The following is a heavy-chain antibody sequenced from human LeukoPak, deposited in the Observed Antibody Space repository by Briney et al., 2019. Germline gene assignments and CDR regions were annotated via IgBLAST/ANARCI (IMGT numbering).Heavy chain of an antibody. Sequence: GGSLRLSCAASGFTFSSYGMHWVRQAPGKGLEWVAVIWYDGSNKYYADSVKGRFTISRDNAKNTLYLQMNSLRAEDTAVYYCAKDLSGYLDYWGQGTLVTVSS. CDR1: GFTFSSYG. J-gene: IGHJ4*02. CDR2: IWYDGSNK. D-gene: IGHD2/OR15-2a*01. V-gene: IGHV3-33*03. CDR3: AKDLSGYLDY.